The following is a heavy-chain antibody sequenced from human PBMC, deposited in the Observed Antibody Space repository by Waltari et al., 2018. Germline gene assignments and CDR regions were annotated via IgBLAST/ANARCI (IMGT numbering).Heavy chain of an antibody. CDR1: GFTLGHYG. CDR2: IQNDGRIK. Sequence: QVHVVESGGGVVQPGGSLRLSCAASGFTLGHYGMHWVRQAPGKGRDGLAVIQNDGRIKNYADSVKGRLTISRENSKNTLYLEMKSLRAEDTAVYYCAREYSRICFHALDGWGQGTAVTVSS. CDR3: AREYSRICFHALDG. J-gene: IGHJ6*02. V-gene: IGHV3-33*05. D-gene: IGHD6-13*01.